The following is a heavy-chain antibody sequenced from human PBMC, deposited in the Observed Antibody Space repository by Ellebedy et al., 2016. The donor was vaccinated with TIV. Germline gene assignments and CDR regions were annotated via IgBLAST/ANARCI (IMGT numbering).Heavy chain of an antibody. CDR2: IYHSGST. CDR3: ARGHYYDSSGYYPFDY. D-gene: IGHD3-22*01. V-gene: IGHV4-30-2*01. J-gene: IGHJ4*02. Sequence: SETLSLTXAVSGGSISSGGYSWSWIRQPPGKGLEWIGYIYHSGSTYYNPSLKSRVTISVDRSKNQFSLKLSSVTAADTAVYYCARGHYYDSSGYYPFDYWGQGTLVTVSS. CDR1: GGSISSGGYS.